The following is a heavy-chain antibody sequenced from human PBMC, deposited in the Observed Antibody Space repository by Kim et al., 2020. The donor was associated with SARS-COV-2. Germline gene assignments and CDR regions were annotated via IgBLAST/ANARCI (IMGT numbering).Heavy chain of an antibody. J-gene: IGHJ4*02. CDR2: IYHSGST. CDR3: ARDQAATEMGY. CDR1: GYSISSGYY. D-gene: IGHD4-17*01. Sequence: SETLSLTCTVSGYSISSGYYWGWIRQPPGKGLEWIGSIYHSGSTYYNPSLESRVTISVDTSKNQFSLKLSSVTAADTAVYYCARDQAATEMGYWGQGTLVTVSS. V-gene: IGHV4-38-2*02.